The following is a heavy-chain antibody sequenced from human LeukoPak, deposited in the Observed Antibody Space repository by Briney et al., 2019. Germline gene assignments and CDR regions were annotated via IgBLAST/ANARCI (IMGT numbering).Heavy chain of an antibody. D-gene: IGHD3-16*01. J-gene: IGHJ6*03. V-gene: IGHV3-9*01. CDR3: AKDRGNYYYYYMDV. Sequence: PGGSLRLSCAASGFTFDDYAMHWVRHAPGKGLEWVSGISWNSGSIGYADSVKGRFTISRDNAKNSLYLQMNSLRAEDTALYYCAKDRGNYYYYYMDVWGKGTTVTISS. CDR2: ISWNSGSI. CDR1: GFTFDDYA.